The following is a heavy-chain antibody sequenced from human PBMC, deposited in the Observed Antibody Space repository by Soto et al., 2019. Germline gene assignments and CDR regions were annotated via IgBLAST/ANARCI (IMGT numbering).Heavy chain of an antibody. V-gene: IGHV3-30*03. Sequence: GGSLRLSCAASGFTFSSYGMQWVRQAPGKGLEWVAGISYDGSNKYYGDSVKGRFSISRDTSQSTLYLQLNSLRADETAMYYCARWSYLEYWGQGTRVTVSS. J-gene: IGHJ4*02. CDR3: ARWSYLEY. CDR2: ISYDGSNK. CDR1: GFTFSSYG. D-gene: IGHD3-3*01.